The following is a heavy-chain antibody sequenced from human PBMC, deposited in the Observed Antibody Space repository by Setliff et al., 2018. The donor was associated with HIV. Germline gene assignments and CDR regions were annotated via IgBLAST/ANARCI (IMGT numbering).Heavy chain of an antibody. CDR1: GGSISSDSYY. D-gene: IGHD6-13*01. Sequence: SETLSLTCTISGGSISSDSYYWGWIRQPPGKGLEWIGSIYYSGSTYYNPSLKSRVSISVDTSKNQFSLKLSSVTAADTPVYYCARLCIAAAGTRSIPWYFDLWGRGTLVTVS. V-gene: IGHV4-39*01. CDR2: IYYSGST. J-gene: IGHJ2*01. CDR3: ARLCIAAAGTRSIPWYFDL.